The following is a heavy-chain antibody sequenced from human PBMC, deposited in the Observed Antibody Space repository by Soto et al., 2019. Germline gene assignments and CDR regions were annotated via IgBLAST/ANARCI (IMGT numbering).Heavy chain of an antibody. J-gene: IGHJ4*02. D-gene: IGHD1-20*01. V-gene: IGHV1-69*02. Sequence: QVQLVQSGAEVKKPGSSVRVSCKASGGTFSSYTICWVRQAPGQGLEWMGKITPVLGLADYAQRFQGRVTFTADKATDTTYMDLTNLRSDATAMYYCARGGNNWTGDYWGQGTLVIVSS. CDR2: ITPVLGLA. CDR1: GGTFSSYT. CDR3: ARGGNNWTGDY.